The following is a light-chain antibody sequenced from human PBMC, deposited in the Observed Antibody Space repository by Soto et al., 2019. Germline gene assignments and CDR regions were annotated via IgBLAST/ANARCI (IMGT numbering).Light chain of an antibody. CDR2: DAS. CDR1: QRLSSTY. CDR3: LQYGNLPLT. V-gene: IGKV3-20*01. Sequence: EIVLTQSPGTLSMSPGERVTLSCRASQRLSSTYLAWYQQKPGQAPRLLIYDASSRAPGIPDRFSGSGFGTDFALTISRLEPEDFAVYYCLQYGNLPLTFGGGTKVEI. J-gene: IGKJ4*01.